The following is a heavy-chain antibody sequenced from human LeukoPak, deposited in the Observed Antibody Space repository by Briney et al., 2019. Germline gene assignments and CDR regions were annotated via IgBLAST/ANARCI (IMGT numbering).Heavy chain of an antibody. J-gene: IGHJ4*02. V-gene: IGHV3-7*03. CDR2: IRADGTEK. CDR3: SRRLDY. CDR1: GFIFNNEW. Sequence: GGSLRLSCAASGFIFNNEWMDWVRQAPGKGLEWVANIRADGTEKYYVDSVKGRFTISRDNAKNSLYLQLNSLRVEDTAVYYCSRRLDYWGQGTLVTVPS.